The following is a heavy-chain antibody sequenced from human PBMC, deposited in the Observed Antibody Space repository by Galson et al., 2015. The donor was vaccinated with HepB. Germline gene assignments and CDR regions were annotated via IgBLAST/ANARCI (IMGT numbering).Heavy chain of an antibody. V-gene: IGHV3-30-3*01. D-gene: IGHD6-19*01. J-gene: IGHJ4*02. CDR2: ISYDGSHK. CDR1: GFDFIGYA. CDR3: ASPPLDLYSSGWTMLFAY. Sequence: SCAASGFDFIGYALHWVRQAPGKGPEWVAVISYDGSHKYYADSVKGRFTISRDNSKNPLYLEMHSLRPDDTALYYCASPPLDLYSSGWTMLFAYWGLGSLVTVSS.